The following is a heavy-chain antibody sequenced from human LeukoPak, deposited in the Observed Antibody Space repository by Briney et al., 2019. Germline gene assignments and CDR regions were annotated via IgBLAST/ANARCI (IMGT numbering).Heavy chain of an antibody. CDR3: ARESLWFGELPFDY. J-gene: IGHJ4*02. Sequence: ASVKVSCKASGYTFTSYGISWVRQAPGQGLEWMGWISAYNGNTNYAQKLQGRVTITTDTSTSTAYMELRSLRSDDTAVYYCARESLWFGELPFDYWGQGTLVTVS. CDR1: GYTFTSYG. V-gene: IGHV1-18*04. CDR2: ISAYNGNT. D-gene: IGHD3-10*01.